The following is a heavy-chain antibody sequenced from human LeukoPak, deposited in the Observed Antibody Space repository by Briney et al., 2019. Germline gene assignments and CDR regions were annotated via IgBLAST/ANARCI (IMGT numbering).Heavy chain of an antibody. V-gene: IGHV4-59*08. J-gene: IGHJ6*03. CDR1: GGSISGYY. D-gene: IGHD2-2*01. CDR2: IYYSGTT. CDR3: ARAGLPAADRQRYYMDV. Sequence: SETLSLTCTVSGGSISGYYWSWVRQPPGKGLEWIGYIYYSGTTKYSPSLTSRVTISVDTSKNQFSLKLNSVTAADTAVYYCARAGLPAADRQRYYMDVWGKGTTVTVSS.